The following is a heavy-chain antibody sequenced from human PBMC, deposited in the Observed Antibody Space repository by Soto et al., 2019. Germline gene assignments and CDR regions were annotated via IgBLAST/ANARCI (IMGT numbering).Heavy chain of an antibody. Sequence: ASVKVSCKASGYTSTDYYMHWVRQAPGQGLEWMGCINPNSGDTKYAQKFQGWVTMTRDTSINTAYMELSRPRSDDTAVYYCAIGYSGYNYEPSFDYWGQGTLVTVSS. D-gene: IGHD5-12*01. CDR1: GYTSTDYY. CDR3: AIGYSGYNYEPSFDY. J-gene: IGHJ4*02. V-gene: IGHV1-2*04. CDR2: INPNSGDT.